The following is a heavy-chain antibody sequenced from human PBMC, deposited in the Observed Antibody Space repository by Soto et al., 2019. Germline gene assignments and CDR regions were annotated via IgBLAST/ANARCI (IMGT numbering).Heavy chain of an antibody. V-gene: IGHV4-30-4*01. CDR3: ARDGSDCSGGSCLPYFDI. J-gene: IGHJ3*02. D-gene: IGHD2-15*01. CDR1: GGSISSGDYY. CDR2: IYYSGST. Sequence: SETLSLTCTVSGGSISSGDYYWSWIRQPPGKGLEWIGYIYYSGSTYYNPSLKSRVTISVDTSKILFSLKLSSVTAADTAVYYCARDGSDCSGGSCLPYFDIWGQGTMVTVSS.